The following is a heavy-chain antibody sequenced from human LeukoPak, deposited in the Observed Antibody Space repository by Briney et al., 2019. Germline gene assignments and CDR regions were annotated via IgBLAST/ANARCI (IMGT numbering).Heavy chain of an antibody. Sequence: GVSLRLSCAASGFTFSNAWMTWVRQAPGKGLEWVGRIKSKTGGGTTDYAAPVKGRFTISRDDSQNTLYLQMNSLKTEDTAVYYCTTDLGITMVRGVIGDAFDIWGQGTMVSVST. CDR3: TTDLGITMVRGVIGDAFDI. CDR2: IKSKTGGGTT. D-gene: IGHD3-10*01. J-gene: IGHJ3*02. V-gene: IGHV3-15*01. CDR1: GFTFSNAW.